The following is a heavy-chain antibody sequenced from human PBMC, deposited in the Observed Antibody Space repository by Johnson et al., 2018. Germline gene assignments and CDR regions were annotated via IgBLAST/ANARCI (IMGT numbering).Heavy chain of an antibody. D-gene: IGHD4-17*01. J-gene: IGHJ3*02. Sequence: EVQLVESGGGLVQPGRSLRLSCAASGFTFDDYAMHWVRQAPGKGLEWVSGISWNSGSIGYADSVKGRFTISRDNAKNSLYLQMNSLRAEDTALYYCAKTYDDGDLPNAFDIWGQGTIVTVSS. V-gene: IGHV3-9*01. CDR2: ISWNSGSI. CDR1: GFTFDDYA. CDR3: AKTYDDGDLPNAFDI.